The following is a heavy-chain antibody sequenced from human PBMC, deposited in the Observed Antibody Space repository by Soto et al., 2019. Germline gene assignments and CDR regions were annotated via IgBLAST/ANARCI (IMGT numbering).Heavy chain of an antibody. CDR1: GFTFSSYA. D-gene: IGHD1-26*01. CDR2: ISVSGGST. V-gene: IGHV3-23*01. CDR3: AKVVGATQGGY. J-gene: IGHJ4*02. Sequence: GGSLRLSCAASGFTFSSYAMSWVRQAPGKGLEWVSAISVSGGSTDYADSVKGRFTISRDNSKNTLYLQMNSLRAEDTAVYYCAKVVGATQGGYWGQGTLVTVSS.